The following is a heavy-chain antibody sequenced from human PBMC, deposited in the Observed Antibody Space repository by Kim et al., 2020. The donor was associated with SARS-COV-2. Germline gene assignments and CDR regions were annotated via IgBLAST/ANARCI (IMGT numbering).Heavy chain of an antibody. V-gene: IGHV4-31*02. Sequence: STPSLKSRVTISVDTSKNQFSLKLSSVTAADTAVYYCARVHSVSVWYFDLWGRGTLVTVSS. CDR3: ARVHSVSVWYFDL. J-gene: IGHJ2*01. D-gene: IGHD2-8*01.